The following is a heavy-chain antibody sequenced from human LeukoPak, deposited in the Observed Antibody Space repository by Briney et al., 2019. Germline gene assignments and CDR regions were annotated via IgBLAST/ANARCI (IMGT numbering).Heavy chain of an antibody. V-gene: IGHV1-2*02. Sequence: GASVKVSCKASGYTFACYYMHWVRQAPGQGLEWMGWINPNSGGTNYAQKFQGRVTMTRDTSISTAYMERSSLRSDDTAVYYCARDPYCTSPSSSYNWFDLWGQGTLVTVSS. J-gene: IGHJ5*02. CDR3: ARDPYCTSPSSSYNWFDL. CDR1: GYTFACYY. CDR2: INPNSGGT. D-gene: IGHD2-2*01.